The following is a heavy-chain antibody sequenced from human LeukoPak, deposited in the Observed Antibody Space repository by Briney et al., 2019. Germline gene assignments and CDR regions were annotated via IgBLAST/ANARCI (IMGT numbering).Heavy chain of an antibody. CDR2: ISYDGSNK. CDR3: AKSYKVIVEGYKSGYYFDY. D-gene: IGHD3-22*01. Sequence: PGGSLRLSCAASGFTFSSYAMHWVRQAPGKGLEWVAVISYDGSNKYYADSVKGRFTISRDNSKNTLYLRINSLRADDTAVYYCAKSYKVIVEGYKSGYYFDYWGQGTLVTASS. J-gene: IGHJ4*02. V-gene: IGHV3-30*04. CDR1: GFTFSSYA.